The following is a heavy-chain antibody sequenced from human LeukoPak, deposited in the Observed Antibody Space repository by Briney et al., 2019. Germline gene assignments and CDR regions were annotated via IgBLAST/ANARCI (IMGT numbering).Heavy chain of an antibody. CDR2: ISWDGGST. J-gene: IGHJ4*02. V-gene: IGHV3-43D*04. CDR1: GFTFDDYA. CDR3: AKDQTGDRGLDY. D-gene: IGHD7-27*01. Sequence: GGSLRLSCAASGFTFDDYAMHWVRQAPGKGLEWVSLISWDGGSTYYADSVKGRFTTSRDNSKNSLYLQMNSLRAEDTALYYCAKDQTGDRGLDYWGQGTLVTVSS.